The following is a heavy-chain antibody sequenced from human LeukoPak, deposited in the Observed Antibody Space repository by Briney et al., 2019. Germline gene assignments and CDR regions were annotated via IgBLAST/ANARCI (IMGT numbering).Heavy chain of an antibody. CDR3: ATEWGGSPGTISLFDY. Sequence: ASVTVSCKVSGYTLTELSMHWVRQAPGKGLEWMGGFDPEDGETIYAQKFQGRVTMTEDTSTDTAYMELSSLRSEDTAVYYCATEWGGSPGTISLFDYWGQGTLVTVSS. J-gene: IGHJ4*02. V-gene: IGHV1-24*01. D-gene: IGHD2-8*01. CDR1: GYTLTELS. CDR2: FDPEDGET.